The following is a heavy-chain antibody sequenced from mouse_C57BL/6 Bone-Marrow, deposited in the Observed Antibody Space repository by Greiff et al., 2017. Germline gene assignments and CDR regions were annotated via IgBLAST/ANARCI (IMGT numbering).Heavy chain of an antibody. D-gene: IGHD1-1*01. CDR1: DSEVFPIAY. J-gene: IGHJ3*01. V-gene: IGHV15-2*01. CDR2: ILPSIGRT. Sequence: VQLQQSGSELRSPGSSVKLSCKDFDSEVFPIAYMCWVRQKPGHGFEWIGGILPSIGRTIYGEKFEDKATLDADTLTNTAYLELNILTSEDSAIYSCARGIYGGAWFAYWGQGTLVTVSA. CDR3: ARGIYGGAWFAY.